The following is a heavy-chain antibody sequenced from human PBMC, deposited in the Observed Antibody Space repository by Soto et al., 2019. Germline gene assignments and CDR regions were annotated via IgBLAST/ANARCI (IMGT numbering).Heavy chain of an antibody. Sequence: GASVKVSCKASGGTFSSYTISWVRQAPGQGLEWMGRIIPILGIANYAQKLQGRDTITADKYTSTAYMELSSLRSEDTAVYYCARDPGGEYRSSSDHYSYMDVWGKGTSVTVSS. D-gene: IGHD6-6*01. CDR1: GGTFSSYT. V-gene: IGHV1-69*04. J-gene: IGHJ6*03. CDR3: ARDPGGEYRSSSDHYSYMDV. CDR2: IIPILGIA.